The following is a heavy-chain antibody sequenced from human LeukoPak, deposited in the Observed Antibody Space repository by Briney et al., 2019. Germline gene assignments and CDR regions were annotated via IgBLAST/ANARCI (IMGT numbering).Heavy chain of an antibody. D-gene: IGHD4-11*01. CDR1: GFTFSDYG. V-gene: IGHV3-30*02. Sequence: GGSLRLSCAASGFTFSDYGIHWVRQAPGKGLEWVAVISFDGSNKYYADSVKGRFTISRDNSKTTLSLQMNSLRVEDTAVYYCAKDGAYINYQYYFDSWGRGTLVTVSS. CDR3: AKDGAYINYQYYFDS. CDR2: ISFDGSNK. J-gene: IGHJ4*02.